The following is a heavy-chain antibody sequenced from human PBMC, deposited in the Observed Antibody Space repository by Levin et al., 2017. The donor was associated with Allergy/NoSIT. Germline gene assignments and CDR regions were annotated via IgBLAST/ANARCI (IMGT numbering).Heavy chain of an antibody. Sequence: GGSLRLSCKGSGYSFTSYWIGWVRQMPGKGLEWMGIIYPGDSDTRYSPSFQGQVTISADKSISTAYLQWSSLKASDTAMYYCARSKYSSGWYSYYGMDVWGQGTTVTVSS. J-gene: IGHJ6*02. V-gene: IGHV5-51*01. CDR2: IYPGDSDT. D-gene: IGHD6-19*01. CDR3: ARSKYSSGWYSYYGMDV. CDR1: GYSFTSYW.